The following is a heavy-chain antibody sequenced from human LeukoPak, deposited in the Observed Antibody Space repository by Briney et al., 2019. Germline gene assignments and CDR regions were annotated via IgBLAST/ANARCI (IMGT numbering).Heavy chain of an antibody. CDR1: GFTFSSYS. CDR3: ASDNWYAFWSAPTWAY. J-gene: IGHJ4*02. CDR2: ISSSSSTI. D-gene: IGHD3-3*01. V-gene: IGHV3-48*01. Sequence: GGSLRLSCAASGFTFSSYSMNWVRQAPGKGLEWVSYISSSSSTIYYADSVKGRFTISRDNAKNSLYLQMNSLRSEDTAVYYCASDNWYAFWSAPTWAYWGQGTLVIVSS.